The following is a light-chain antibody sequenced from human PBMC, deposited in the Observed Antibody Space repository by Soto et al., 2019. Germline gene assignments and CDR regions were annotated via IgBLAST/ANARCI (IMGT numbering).Light chain of an antibody. Sequence: DIVMTQSPDSLAVSLGERATINCRSSQSVFFSPTNRNNLAWYQQKPAQPPRLLIYWASTRQSGVPDRFSGSGSATDFTLTISSLQAEDVAVYYCQQYYSSPPWTF. CDR2: WAS. V-gene: IGKV4-1*01. CDR1: QSVFFSPTNRNN. J-gene: IGKJ1*01. CDR3: QQYYSSPPWT.